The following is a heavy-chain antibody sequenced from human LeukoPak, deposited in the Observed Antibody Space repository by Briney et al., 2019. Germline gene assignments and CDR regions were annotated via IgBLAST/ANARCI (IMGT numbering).Heavy chain of an antibody. J-gene: IGHJ4*02. Sequence: PSETLSLTCTVSGGSVSSGNYYWSWIRQPPGKGLEWIGYIYYSGSTNYNPPLKSRVTISVDTSKNQFSLKLSSVTAADTAVYYCARGYDIFYYWGQGTLVTVSS. D-gene: IGHD3-9*01. CDR2: IYYSGST. V-gene: IGHV4-61*01. CDR3: ARGYDIFYY. CDR1: GGSVSSGNYY.